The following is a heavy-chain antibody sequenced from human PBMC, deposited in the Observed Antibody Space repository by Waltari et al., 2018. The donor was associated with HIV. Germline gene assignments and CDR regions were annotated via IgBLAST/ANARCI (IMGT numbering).Heavy chain of an antibody. CDR2: IRSRIYGGAT. CDR1: GFSFGDFP. Sequence: EVQLVEFGGGLVQQGRSLRLSCTGFGFSFGDFPISWFRRAPGKGLEWVGLIRSRIYGGATEYAASAKGRFTISRDDLKSVAYLQMNSLKTEDTAVYYCTRSSTLDYWGQGTLVTVSS. D-gene: IGHD6-19*01. CDR3: TRSSTLDY. J-gene: IGHJ4*02. V-gene: IGHV3-49*03.